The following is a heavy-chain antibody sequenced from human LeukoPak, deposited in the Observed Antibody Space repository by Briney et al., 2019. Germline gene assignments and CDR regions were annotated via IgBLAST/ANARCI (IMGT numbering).Heavy chain of an antibody. CDR3: ARNGGRYFDWPNPNWFDP. Sequence: ASVKVSCKASGYTFTSYYMHWVRQAPGQGLEWMGIINPSGGSTSYAQKFQGRVTMTRDTSTSTVYMELSSLRSEDTAVYCCARNGGRYFDWPNPNWFDPWGQGTLVTVSS. J-gene: IGHJ5*02. V-gene: IGHV1-46*01. D-gene: IGHD3-9*01. CDR2: INPSGGST. CDR1: GYTFTSYY.